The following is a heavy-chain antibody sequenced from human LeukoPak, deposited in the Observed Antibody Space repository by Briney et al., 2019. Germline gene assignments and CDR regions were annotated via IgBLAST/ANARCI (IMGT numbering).Heavy chain of an antibody. Sequence: SETLSLTCTVSGGSITSYYWSWIRQPPGKGLEWIGYIYYSGNTNYNPSLKSRVTISVDTSKNQFSLKLSPVTAADTAVYYCARVPASGTIDYWGQGTLVTVSS. CDR1: GGSITSYY. D-gene: IGHD3-3*01. CDR3: ARVPASGTIDY. V-gene: IGHV4-59*01. CDR2: IYYSGNT. J-gene: IGHJ4*02.